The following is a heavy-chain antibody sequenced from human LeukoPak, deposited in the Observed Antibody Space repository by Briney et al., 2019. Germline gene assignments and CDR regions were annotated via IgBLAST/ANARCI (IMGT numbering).Heavy chain of an antibody. CDR2: IYYSGST. D-gene: IGHD2-2*02. J-gene: IGHJ6*03. Sequence: KPGGSLRLSCAASGFTFSSYSMNWVRQPPGKGLEWIGSIYYSGSTYYNPSLKSRVTISVDTSKNQFSLKLSSVTAADTAVYYCARVVPAAIARDYYYMDVWGKGTTVTVSS. CDR3: ARVVPAAIARDYYYMDV. V-gene: IGHV4-39*01. CDR1: GFTFSSYSMN.